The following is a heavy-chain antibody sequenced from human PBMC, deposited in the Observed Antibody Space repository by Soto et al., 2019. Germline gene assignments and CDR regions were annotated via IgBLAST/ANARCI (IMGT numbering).Heavy chain of an antibody. J-gene: IGHJ4*02. D-gene: IGHD3-10*01. CDR2: VNHSGSA. V-gene: IGHV4-34*01. Sequence: SETLSLTCAVYGGSFSGNYWTWIRQPPGKGLEWIGEVNHSGSAKYNPSLKSRVVISIDKSKNKFSLKLNSVTAADTAKYYCATGNVYYYGSGGMWDHWGQGALVTVSS. CDR3: ATGNVYYYGSGGMWDH. CDR1: GGSFSGNY.